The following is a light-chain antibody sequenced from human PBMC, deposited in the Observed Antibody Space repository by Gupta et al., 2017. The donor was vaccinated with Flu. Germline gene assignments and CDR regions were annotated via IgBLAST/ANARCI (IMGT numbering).Light chain of an antibody. V-gene: IGKV2-30*01. CDR2: KGS. Sequence: VMTQSPLSLPVTLGQPASISCRSSQGLVYIDGNTYLTWFHQRPGQSPRRLLYKGSNRDSGVPHRFSGGGSCTTFTLIIIRVVAPDVVVYYCCQRKYYPFTFGQGTKLEIK. CDR3: CQRKYYPFT. J-gene: IGKJ2*01. CDR1: QGLVYIDGNTY.